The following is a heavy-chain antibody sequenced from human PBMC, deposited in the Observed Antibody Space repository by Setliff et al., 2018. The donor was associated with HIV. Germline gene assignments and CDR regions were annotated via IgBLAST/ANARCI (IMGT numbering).Heavy chain of an antibody. CDR3: ARDRWFVENDAFDI. J-gene: IGHJ3*02. D-gene: IGHD3-10*01. Sequence: SETLSLTCTVSGGSISSYYWSWIRQPPGKGMEWIGSIFYTGGPQYNPSLKSRVTIYVDTSKNQFSLKLNSVTAADTAVYYCARDRWFVENDAFDIWGQGTMVTVSS. CDR2: IFYTGGP. CDR1: GGSISSYY. V-gene: IGHV4-4*08.